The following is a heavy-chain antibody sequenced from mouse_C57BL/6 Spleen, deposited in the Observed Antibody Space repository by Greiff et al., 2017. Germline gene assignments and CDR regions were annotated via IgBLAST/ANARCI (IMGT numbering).Heavy chain of an antibody. CDR1: GYTFTGYW. V-gene: IGHV1-9*01. D-gene: IGHD1-1*01. CDR2: ILPGSGST. Sequence: QVQLQQSGAELMKPGASVKLSCKASGYTFTGYWIEWVKQRPGHGLEWIGEILPGSGSTNYNEKFKGKATFTADTSSNTAYMQLSSLTTEDSAIYYCASLPTTVVDWYFDVWGTGTTVTVSS. CDR3: ASLPTTVVDWYFDV. J-gene: IGHJ1*03.